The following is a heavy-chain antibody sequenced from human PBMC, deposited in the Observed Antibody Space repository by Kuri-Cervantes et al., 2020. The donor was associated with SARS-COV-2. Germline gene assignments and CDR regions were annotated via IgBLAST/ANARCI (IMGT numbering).Heavy chain of an antibody. V-gene: IGHV3-53*01. CDR3: ARGKVSGTYFGYFDY. CDR2: IYNVGST. J-gene: IGHJ4*02. D-gene: IGHD1-26*01. Sequence: GESLKISCAASGFTFSSYGMHWVRQAPGKGLECVSVIYNVGSTYYAESVKGRFTISRDNSKNTLYLQMNSLRAEDTAVYYCARGKVSGTYFGYFDYWGPGTLVTVSS. CDR1: GFTFSSYG.